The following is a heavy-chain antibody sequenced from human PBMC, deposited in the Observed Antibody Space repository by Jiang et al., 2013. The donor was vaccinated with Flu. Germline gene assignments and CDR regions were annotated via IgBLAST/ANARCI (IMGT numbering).Heavy chain of an antibody. D-gene: IGHD3-3*01. Sequence: ESGGGLVQAGGSLRLSCVASEFTITNFQMTWVRQAPGKGLEWISYISTSGRTTSYADSVKGRFTISRDNAKKSLYLQMNSLRAEDTVFLFCAVGHTSIFXWGQGTLVTVSS. J-gene: IGHJ4*02. CDR2: ISTSGRTT. CDR1: EFTITNFQ. V-gene: IGHV3-48*03. CDR3: AVGHTSIFX.